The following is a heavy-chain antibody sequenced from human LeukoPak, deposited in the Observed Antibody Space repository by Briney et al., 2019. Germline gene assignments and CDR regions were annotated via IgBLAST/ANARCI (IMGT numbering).Heavy chain of an antibody. Sequence: ASVKVSCKASGYTFTSYDINWVRQATGQGLEWMGWMNPNSGNTGYAQKFQGRVTMTRNTSISTAHMELSSLRSEDTAVYYCARGSLTPRYYYYYMDVWGKGTTVTVSS. CDR2: MNPNSGNT. J-gene: IGHJ6*03. CDR3: ARGSLTPRYYYYYMDV. V-gene: IGHV1-8*01. CDR1: GYTFTSYD.